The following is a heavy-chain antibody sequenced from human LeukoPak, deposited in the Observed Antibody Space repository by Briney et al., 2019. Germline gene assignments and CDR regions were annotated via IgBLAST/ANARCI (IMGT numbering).Heavy chain of an antibody. CDR3: ARSRTDYYDSSGYLDY. CDR1: GVNFSKHD. J-gene: IGHJ4*02. V-gene: IGHV3-13*01. Sequence: GGSLRLSCVAYGVNFSKHDIHWVRQATGKGLEWVSAIDFFGETHYADSVKGRFTISRDNSKNTLYLQMNSLRAEGTDMYYCARSRTDYYDSSGYLDYWGQGTLVTVSS. D-gene: IGHD3-22*01. CDR2: IDFFGET.